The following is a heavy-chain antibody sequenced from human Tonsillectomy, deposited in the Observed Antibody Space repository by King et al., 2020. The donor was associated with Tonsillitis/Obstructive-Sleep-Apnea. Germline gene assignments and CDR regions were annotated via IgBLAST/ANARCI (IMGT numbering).Heavy chain of an antibody. CDR2: ISSNGGST. V-gene: IGHV3-64*01. J-gene: IGHJ4*02. CDR1: GFTFSSYA. CDR3: ARGKNDFWSGYFDY. D-gene: IGHD3-3*01. Sequence: VQLVESGGGLVQPGGSLRLSCAASGFTFSSYAMHWVRQAPGKGLEYVSAISSNGGSTYYANSVKGRFTISRDNSKNTLYLQMGSLRAEDMAVYYCARGKNDFWSGYFDYWGQGTLVTVSS.